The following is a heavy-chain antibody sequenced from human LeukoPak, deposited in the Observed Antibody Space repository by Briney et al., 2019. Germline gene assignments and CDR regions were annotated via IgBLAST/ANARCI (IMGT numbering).Heavy chain of an antibody. CDR3: ARAPSEIGGYYPEYFRH. CDR2: IKSDGST. CDR1: GFTFSNYW. D-gene: IGHD3-22*01. Sequence: GGSLRLSCAASGFTFSNYWMHWVRQAPGKGLVWVSHIKSDGSTNYADSVKGRFTISRDNAKNTLSLQMNSLRPEDTGVYYCARAPSEIGGYYPEYFRHWGQGTLVTVSS. J-gene: IGHJ1*01. V-gene: IGHV3-74*01.